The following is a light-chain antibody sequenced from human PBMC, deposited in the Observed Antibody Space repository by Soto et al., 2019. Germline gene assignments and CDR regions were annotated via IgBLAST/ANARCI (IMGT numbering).Light chain of an antibody. J-gene: IGKJ2*01. Sequence: DIVVTQSPDSLPVSLGERATINCKSSQSVLSSSNDKNYLAWYRQKPGQPPKLVIYWGTTRESGVPDRFSGSGSGTDCTRTSTRLQAEDVAVYYWQQYYNSPYTFGQGTKLEIK. CDR2: WGT. CDR3: QQYYNSPYT. CDR1: QSVLSSSNDKNY. V-gene: IGKV4-1*01.